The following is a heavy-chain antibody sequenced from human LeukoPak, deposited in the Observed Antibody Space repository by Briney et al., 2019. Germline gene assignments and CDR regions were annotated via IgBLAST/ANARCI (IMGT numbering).Heavy chain of an antibody. CDR1: GFTFSSYA. V-gene: IGHV3-23*01. CDR2: ISGSGGST. CDR3: AKDSGTQWLAKTDAFDI. Sequence: GRSLRLSCAASGFTFSSYAMSWVRQAPGKGLEWVSAISGSGGSTYYADSVKGRFTISRDNSKNTLYLQMNSLRAEDTAVYYCAKDSGTQWLAKTDAFDIWGQGTMVTVSS. D-gene: IGHD6-19*01. J-gene: IGHJ3*02.